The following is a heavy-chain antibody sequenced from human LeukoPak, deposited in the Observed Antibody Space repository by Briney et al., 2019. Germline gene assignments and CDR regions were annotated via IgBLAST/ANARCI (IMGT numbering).Heavy chain of an antibody. D-gene: IGHD4-11*01. CDR3: ARADDFGNYYFDY. J-gene: IGHJ4*02. CDR2: IYYSGST. V-gene: IGHV4-30-4*02. CDR1: GASISRGDYY. Sequence: PSATLSLTCTVSGASISRGDYYWSWIRQPPGKGLEWIGYIYYSGSTYYPPSLKSRATISVDTTNNQFSLKLSAVTAADTAVFDCARADDFGNYYFDYWGQGTLVTVSS.